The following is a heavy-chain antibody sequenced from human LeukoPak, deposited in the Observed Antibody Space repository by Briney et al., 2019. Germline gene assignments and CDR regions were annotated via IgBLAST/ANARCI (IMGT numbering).Heavy chain of an antibody. V-gene: IGHV5-10-1*01. CDR2: IDPTDSNT. CDR1: GFLFTSYW. J-gene: IGHJ5*01. D-gene: IGHD3-10*01. Sequence: AGASLKISCQGAGFLFTSYWISWGRQLPGKGLEWMGRIDPTDSNTNYSPSFQGHVIFSADKSISTAYLQWGSLKASDTAIYYCAKHDGSGSYDWFESWGQGTLVTVSS. CDR3: AKHDGSGSYDWFES.